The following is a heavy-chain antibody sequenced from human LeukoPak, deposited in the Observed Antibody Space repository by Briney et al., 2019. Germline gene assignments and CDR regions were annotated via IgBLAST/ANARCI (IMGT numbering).Heavy chain of an antibody. CDR3: ARDRWTTVTTTGYYYYYMDV. CDR1: GGSISSYY. D-gene: IGHD4-17*01. CDR2: IYTSGST. J-gene: IGHJ6*03. V-gene: IGHV4-4*07. Sequence: SETLSPTCTVSGGSISSYYWSWIRQPAGKGLEWIGRIYTSGSTNYNPSLKSRVTMSVDTSKNQFSLKLSSVTAADTAVYYCARDRWTTVTTTGYYYYYMDVWGKGTTVTVSS.